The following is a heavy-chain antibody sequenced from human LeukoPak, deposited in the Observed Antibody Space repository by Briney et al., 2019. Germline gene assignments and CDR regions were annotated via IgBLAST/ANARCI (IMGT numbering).Heavy chain of an antibody. Sequence: PGGSLGLSCVGSAFTFNSYEVNWVRQAPGKGLEWVSYISSSGYTTNYADSVKGRFTISRDKANNSLSLQMHSLRAEDTALYYCAILSTTWAAGEDYWGQGTLVTVSS. CDR3: AILSTTWAAGEDY. J-gene: IGHJ4*02. CDR2: ISSSGYTT. CDR1: AFTFNSYE. D-gene: IGHD3-9*01. V-gene: IGHV3-48*03.